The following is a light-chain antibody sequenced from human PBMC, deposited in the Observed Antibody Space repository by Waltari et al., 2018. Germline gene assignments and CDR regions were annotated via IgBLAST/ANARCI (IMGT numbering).Light chain of an antibody. CDR3: MQALQTPWT. CDR1: QSLRHTNSYHD. J-gene: IGKJ1*01. CDR2: LGS. Sequence: DIVVTQSPLSLPVTPGEPASISCRSSQSLRHTNSYHDLDWYLQKPGQSPQLLIYLGSSRASGVPDRFSGSGSGTDFTLKISRVEAEDVGVYYCMQALQTPWTFGQGTKLEIK. V-gene: IGKV2-28*01.